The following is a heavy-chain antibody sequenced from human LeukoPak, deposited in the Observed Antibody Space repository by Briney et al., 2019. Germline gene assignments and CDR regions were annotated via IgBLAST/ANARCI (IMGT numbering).Heavy chain of an antibody. V-gene: IGHV3-23*01. CDR2: ISGTGRNT. CDR3: AGRPPIIVAVPFGD. J-gene: IGHJ4*02. Sequence: GGSLRLSCAASGFTSSGYAMGWVRQAPGKGLEWVSTISGTGRNTYYADSVKGRFTISRDSSKNTLYLQMDSLRAEDSAVYFCAGRPPIIVAVPFGDWGQGVLVSAAS. CDR1: GFTSSGYA. D-gene: IGHD5-12*01.